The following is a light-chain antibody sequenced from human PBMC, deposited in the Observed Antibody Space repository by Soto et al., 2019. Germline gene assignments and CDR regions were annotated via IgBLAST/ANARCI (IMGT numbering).Light chain of an antibody. CDR1: QSVTSNY. CDR2: GAA. Sequence: EIVLTQSPGTLSLSPGEKATLSCRASQSVTSNYLAWYQQKPGQAPRLLIYGAAYRAPGIPDWFSGSGSGTEFTLTISRLVPEDSAMYFCQQYGRTSLTFGPGTRLEIK. V-gene: IGKV3-20*01. CDR3: QQYGRTSLT. J-gene: IGKJ5*01.